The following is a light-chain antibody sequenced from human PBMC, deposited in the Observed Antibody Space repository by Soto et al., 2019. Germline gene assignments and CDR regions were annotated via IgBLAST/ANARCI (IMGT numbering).Light chain of an antibody. Sequence: AIRMTQSPSPLSASTGDRVTITCRASQGISSYLAWYQQKPGKAPKLLIYAASTLQSGVPSRFSGSGSGTEFTLTISSLQPDDFATYYCQQYNAYPWTFGQGTKVDIK. CDR1: QGISSY. V-gene: IGKV1-8*01. J-gene: IGKJ1*01. CDR3: QQYNAYPWT. CDR2: AAS.